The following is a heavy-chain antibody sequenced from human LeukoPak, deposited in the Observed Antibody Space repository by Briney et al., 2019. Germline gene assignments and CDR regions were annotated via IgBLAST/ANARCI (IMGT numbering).Heavy chain of an antibody. D-gene: IGHD6-19*01. CDR1: GGSISPYY. V-gene: IGHV4-59*01. Sequence: SETLSLTCTVSGGSISPYYWSWIRQPPGKGLEWIGYIYYSGTTNYNPSLKSRVTLSVDTSNNQFSLKLNSVTAADTAVYYCARDLKIGYNSGWYSSDYWGQGIPVTVSS. CDR2: IYYSGTT. CDR3: ARDLKIGYNSGWYSSDY. J-gene: IGHJ4*02.